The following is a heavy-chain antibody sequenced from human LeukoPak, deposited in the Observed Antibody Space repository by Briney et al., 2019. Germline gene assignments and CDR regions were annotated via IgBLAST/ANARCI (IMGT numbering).Heavy chain of an antibody. CDR2: IIPILGIA. CDR1: GGTFSSYA. CDR3: ATPYCTNGVCSWDTNGMDV. Sequence: SVKVSCKASGGTFSSYAISWVRQAPGQGLEWMGRIIPILGIANYAQKFQGRVTITADKSTGTAYMELSSLRSEDTAVYYCATPYCTNGVCSWDTNGMDVWGQGTTVTVSS. V-gene: IGHV1-69*04. D-gene: IGHD2-8*01. J-gene: IGHJ6*02.